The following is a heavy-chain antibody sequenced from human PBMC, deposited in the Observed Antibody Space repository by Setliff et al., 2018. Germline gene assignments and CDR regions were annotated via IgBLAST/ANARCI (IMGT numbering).Heavy chain of an antibody. V-gene: IGHV4-39*07. J-gene: IGHJ6*02. CDR1: GGSISSSSYY. CDR3: ARDTEGRYNFWSGYYEDYYYYGMDV. D-gene: IGHD3-3*01. CDR2: IYYSGST. Sequence: SETLSLTCTVSGGSISSSSYYWGWIRQPPGKGLEWIGSIYYSGSTYYNPSLKSRVTISVDTSKNQFSLKLSSVTAADTAVYYCARDTEGRYNFWSGYYEDYYYYGMDVWGQGTTVTAP.